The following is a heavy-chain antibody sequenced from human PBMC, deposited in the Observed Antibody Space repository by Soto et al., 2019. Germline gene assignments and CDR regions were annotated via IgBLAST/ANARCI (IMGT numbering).Heavy chain of an antibody. CDR1: GGSISSYY. Sequence: QVQLKESGPGLVKPSETLSLTCTVSGGSISSYYWSWIRQPPGKGLEWIGYIYYSGSTNYNPSLKSRVTISVDTSKNQFSLKLSSVTAADTAVYYCARDGYYDSSGYPPQDYYYYGMDVWGQGTTVTVSS. CDR2: IYYSGST. CDR3: ARDGYYDSSGYPPQDYYYYGMDV. V-gene: IGHV4-59*01. D-gene: IGHD3-22*01. J-gene: IGHJ6*02.